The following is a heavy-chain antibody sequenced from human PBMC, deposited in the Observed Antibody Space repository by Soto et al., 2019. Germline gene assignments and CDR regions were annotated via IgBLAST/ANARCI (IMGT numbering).Heavy chain of an antibody. CDR1: GFTFSSYG. V-gene: IGHV3-30*03. CDR2: ISYDGSNK. CDR3: VSWVSAHFDF. Sequence: GSLRLSCAASGFTFSSYGMHWVRQAPGKGLEWVAVISYDGSNKYYADSVKGRFTISRDNSKNTLYLQMNSLRADDTALYYCVSWVSAHFDFWGRGTLVTVSS. D-gene: IGHD2-8*01. J-gene: IGHJ4*02.